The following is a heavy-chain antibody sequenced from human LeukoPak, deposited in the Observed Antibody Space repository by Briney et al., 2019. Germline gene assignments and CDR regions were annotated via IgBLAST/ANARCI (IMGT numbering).Heavy chain of an antibody. CDR3: ARDPRLGILTD. J-gene: IGHJ3*01. D-gene: IGHD3-9*01. CDR1: GFTFSSYA. V-gene: IGHV3-30-3*01. CDR2: ISYDGSNK. Sequence: GGSLRLSCAASGFTFSSYAIHWVRQAPGKGLEWVAVISYDGSNKYYADSVKGRFTISRDNSKNTLYLQMNSLRAEDTAVYYCARDPRLGILTDWGQGTMVTVSS.